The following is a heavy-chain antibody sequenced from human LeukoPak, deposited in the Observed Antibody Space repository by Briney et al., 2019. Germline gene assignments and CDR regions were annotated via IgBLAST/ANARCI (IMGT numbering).Heavy chain of an antibody. D-gene: IGHD3-9*01. J-gene: IGHJ3*02. CDR1: GYTFTSYA. CDR2: INADNGNT. Sequence: ASVKVSCKASGYTFTSYAMHWVRQAPGQRLEWMGWINADNGNTKYSQEFQGRVTITRDTSASTAYMELSSLRSEDMAVYYCARGETGYDAFDIWGQGTMVTVSS. CDR3: ARGETGYDAFDI. V-gene: IGHV1-3*03.